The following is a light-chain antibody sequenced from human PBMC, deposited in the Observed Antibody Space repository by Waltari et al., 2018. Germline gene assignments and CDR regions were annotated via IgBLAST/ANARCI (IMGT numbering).Light chain of an antibody. CDR1: QSLLHSNGYNY. Sequence: DIVMTQSPLSLPVTPGEPASISCRSSQSLLHSNGYNYLSWYLQKPGQSPQLLIYLASYRASGVPDRFSGSGSDTDVTLKISKVEAEDVGVFFCMQTLQTPPTFGGGTKVETK. V-gene: IGKV2-28*01. J-gene: IGKJ4*01. CDR3: MQTLQTPPT. CDR2: LAS.